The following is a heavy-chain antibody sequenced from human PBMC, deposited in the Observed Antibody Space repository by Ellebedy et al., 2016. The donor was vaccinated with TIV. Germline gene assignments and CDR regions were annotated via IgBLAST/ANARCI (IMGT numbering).Heavy chain of an antibody. V-gene: IGHV4-39*01. J-gene: IGHJ2*01. CDR1: GGSISGSSYY. CDR2: IFDTGST. CDR3: ARSLLIFTFDKCYFDL. Sequence: SETLSLTCTVSGGSISGSSYYWGWIRQPPGKGLEWSGNIFDTGSTYYNPSLKSRVTISVDTSKNQFSLKLSSVTAADTAVYYCARSLLIFTFDKCYFDLWGRGTLVTVSS. D-gene: IGHD3/OR15-3a*01.